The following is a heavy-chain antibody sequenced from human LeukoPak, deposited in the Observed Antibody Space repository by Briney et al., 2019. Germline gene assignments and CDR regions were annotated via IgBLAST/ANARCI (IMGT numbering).Heavy chain of an antibody. J-gene: IGHJ4*02. D-gene: IGHD3-3*01. CDR2: INHSGST. Sequence: SETLSLTRAVYGGSFSGYYWSWIRQPPGKGLEWIGEINHSGSTNYNPSLKSRVTISVDTSKNQFSLKLSSVTAADTAVYYCARGPKAYDFWSGYLYYFDYWGQGTLVTVSS. CDR3: ARGPKAYDFWSGYLYYFDY. V-gene: IGHV4-34*01. CDR1: GGSFSGYY.